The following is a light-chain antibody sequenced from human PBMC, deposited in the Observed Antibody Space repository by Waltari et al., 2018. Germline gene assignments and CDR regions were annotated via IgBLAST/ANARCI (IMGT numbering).Light chain of an antibody. CDR2: DDN. V-gene: IGLV3-21*02. CDR3: QIWDTTTDSVV. Sequence: SYVLPPPPSVSVAPGQTAKINRGGHNIGSKSVHSYQQKPGPAPGLVVYDDNERPSGIPERFSGSNSRNTATLTISRVEAGDEADYYCQIWDTTTDSVVFGGGTKVTAL. J-gene: IGLJ2*01. CDR1: NIGSKS.